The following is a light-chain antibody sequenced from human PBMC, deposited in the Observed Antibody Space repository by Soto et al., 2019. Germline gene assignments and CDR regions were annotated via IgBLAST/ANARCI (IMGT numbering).Light chain of an antibody. Sequence: EIVLTQSPGTLSLSPGERATLSCGASQSVSSSYLAWYQQKLGQAPRLLIYGASNRATGIPDRFSGSGSGTDFTLTISRLEPEDLAVYYCQQCGSSPPWTFGQVTKVEI. CDR1: QSVSSSY. J-gene: IGKJ1*01. CDR3: QQCGSSPPWT. V-gene: IGKV3-20*01. CDR2: GAS.